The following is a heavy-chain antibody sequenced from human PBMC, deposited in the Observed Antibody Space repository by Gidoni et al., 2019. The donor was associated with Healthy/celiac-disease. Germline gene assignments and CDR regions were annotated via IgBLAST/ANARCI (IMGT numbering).Heavy chain of an antibody. J-gene: IGHJ6*02. Sequence: EVQQVESGGGLVKPGGSVRPSCAASGFPFSSHSMNWGRQSPGKGREWVSSISSSSSYRYYADSVKGRFTITIDNAKNSRYLQMDSLRAEDTDVYDCARDLSSVDYYYYGMDVWGQGTTVTVSS. CDR1: GFPFSSHS. V-gene: IGHV3-21*01. CDR2: ISSSSSYR. D-gene: IGHD6-6*01. CDR3: ARDLSSVDYYYYGMDV.